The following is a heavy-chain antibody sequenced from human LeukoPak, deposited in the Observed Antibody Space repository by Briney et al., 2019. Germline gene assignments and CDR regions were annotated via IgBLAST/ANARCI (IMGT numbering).Heavy chain of an antibody. J-gene: IGHJ4*02. CDR1: GFTFHTYN. CDR3: VRGDGDLFDF. Sequence: KAGGSLRLSCVASGFTFHTYNMNWVRQAPGKGLEWVSYISKTAANIYYGNAVRGRFTISRDNAKNSIHLQMSSLRVEDSAVYYCVRGDGDLFDFWGQGTLVSVSA. V-gene: IGHV3-21*05. CDR2: ISKTAANI. D-gene: IGHD4-17*01.